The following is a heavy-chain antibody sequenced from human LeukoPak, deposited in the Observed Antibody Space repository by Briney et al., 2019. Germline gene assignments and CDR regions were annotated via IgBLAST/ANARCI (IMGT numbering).Heavy chain of an antibody. J-gene: IGHJ4*02. CDR1: GFIFNTYA. V-gene: IGHV3-23*01. CDR2: IRGSGEST. D-gene: IGHD3-10*01. CDR3: AKDRISYTTSPGELSH. Sequence: PGGSLRLSCAAFGFIFNTYAMSWVRQAPGKGLEWVSTIRGSGESTHYADSVQGRFTISRDNSLYTVYLQMDSLRGDDTAVYYCAKDRISYTTSPGELSHWGQGTLVIVSS.